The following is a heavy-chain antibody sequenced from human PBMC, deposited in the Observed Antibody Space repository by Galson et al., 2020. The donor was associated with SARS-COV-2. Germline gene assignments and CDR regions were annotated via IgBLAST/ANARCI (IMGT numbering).Heavy chain of an antibody. D-gene: IGHD3-10*01. J-gene: IGHJ4*02. CDR2: ISWNGVII. V-gene: IGHV3-9*01. Sequence: GGSLRLSCAASGFTFDDYAMHWVRQAPGKGLEWVSGISWNGVIIGYADSVKGRFTISRDNAENSLYLQMNSLRPEDTALYYCAKVRSFTGPFDYWGQGTLVAVSS. CDR3: AKVRSFTGPFDY. CDR1: GFTFDDYA.